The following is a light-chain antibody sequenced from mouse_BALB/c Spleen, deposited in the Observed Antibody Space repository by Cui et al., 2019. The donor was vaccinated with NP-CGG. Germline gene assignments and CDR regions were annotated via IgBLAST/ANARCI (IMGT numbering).Light chain of an antibody. CDR1: TGAVTTSNY. J-gene: IGLJ1*01. CDR2: GTN. CDR3: ALWYSNHWV. Sequence: QAVVTQESALTTSPGETVTLTCRSSTGAVTTSNYANWVHEKPDHLFTGLIGGTNNRAPVVPARFSGSLIGDKAALTITGAQTEDEAIYFCALWYSNHWVFGGGTKLTVL. V-gene: IGLV1*01.